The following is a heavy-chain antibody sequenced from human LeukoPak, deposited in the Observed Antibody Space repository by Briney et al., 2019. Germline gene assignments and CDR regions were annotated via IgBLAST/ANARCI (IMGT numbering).Heavy chain of an antibody. CDR1: GSTFDDNA. CDR3: AKDIRYDSSGWDAFDV. D-gene: IGHD3-22*01. CDR2: ISWHSGST. V-gene: IGHV3-9*01. Sequence: PGGSLRLSCAPSGSTFDDNAMHWVRQAPGKGLEWVSSISWHSGSTGYADSVEGRFTIARDNAKNYLYLQMNSLRPEDTALYYCAKDIRYDSSGWDAFDVWGQGTMVTVSS. J-gene: IGHJ3*01.